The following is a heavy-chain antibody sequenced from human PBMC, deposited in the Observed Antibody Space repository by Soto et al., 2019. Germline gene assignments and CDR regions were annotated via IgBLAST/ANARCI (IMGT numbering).Heavy chain of an antibody. CDR1: GDSVSSRSYF. CDR3: ARLRVIPGTPTNWFDP. CDR2: IYYNGST. Sequence: SETLSLSCTVSGDSVSSRSYFWGWIRQPPGKGLEWIGTIYYNGSTYYNPSLKSRVTLSVDTSKNQFSLKLTSVTASDTALYYCARLRVIPGTPTNWFDPWGQATLVTVSS. J-gene: IGHJ5*02. D-gene: IGHD2-15*01. V-gene: IGHV4-39*01.